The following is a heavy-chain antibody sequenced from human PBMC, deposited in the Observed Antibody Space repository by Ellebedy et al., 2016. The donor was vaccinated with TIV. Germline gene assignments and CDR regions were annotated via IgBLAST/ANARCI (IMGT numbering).Heavy chain of an antibody. J-gene: IGHJ4*02. Sequence: SETLSLTXTVSGGSISSSSYYWGWIRQPPGKGLEWIGSIYYSGSTYYNPSLKSRVTISVDTSKNQFSLKLSSVTAADTAVYYCATSSGYDLDYWGQGTLVTVSS. CDR1: GGSISSSSYY. CDR2: IYYSGST. V-gene: IGHV4-39*01. CDR3: ATSSGYDLDY. D-gene: IGHD5-12*01.